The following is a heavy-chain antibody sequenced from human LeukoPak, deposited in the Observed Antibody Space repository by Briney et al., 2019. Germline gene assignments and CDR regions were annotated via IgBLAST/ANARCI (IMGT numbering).Heavy chain of an antibody. J-gene: IGHJ5*02. V-gene: IGHV4-59*01. Sequence: SETLSLTCAVYGGSFSGYYWSWIRQPPGKGLEWIGYIYYSGSTNYNPSLKSRVTISVDTSKNQFSLKLSSVTAADTAVYYCARATVRVRGVNLYNWFDPWGQGTLVTVSS. D-gene: IGHD3-10*01. CDR2: IYYSGST. CDR3: ARATVRVRGVNLYNWFDP. CDR1: GGSFSGYY.